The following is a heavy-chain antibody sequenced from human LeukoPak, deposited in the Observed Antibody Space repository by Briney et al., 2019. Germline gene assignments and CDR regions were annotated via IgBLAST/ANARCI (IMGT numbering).Heavy chain of an antibody. D-gene: IGHD2-21*01. J-gene: IGHJ4*02. CDR1: GLSFSRNW. Sequence: SGGSLRLSCAVSGLSFSRNWMHWVRQAPGKGLVWVSRISGDGSSTNYADSVKGRFTISRDNVKNTLYLQMNSLRAEDTAVYYCARLILDRQQTFDYWGQGTLVTVFS. V-gene: IGHV3-74*01. CDR3: ARLILDRQQTFDY. CDR2: ISGDGSST.